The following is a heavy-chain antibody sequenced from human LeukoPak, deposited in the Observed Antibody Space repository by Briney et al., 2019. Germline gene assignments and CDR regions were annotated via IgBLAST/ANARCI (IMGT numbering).Heavy chain of an antibody. J-gene: IGHJ4*02. CDR2: ISYDATIE. Sequence: GGSLRLSCAASGFTFSGFAMHWVRQAPGKGLEWVTIISYDATIEYYADSVKGRFTISRDNPRNTLYLQMNSLRTEDTAVYYCTRPDDYGDYWGQGTLVTVSS. CDR3: TRPDDYGDY. D-gene: IGHD1-14*01. CDR1: GFTFSGFA. V-gene: IGHV3-30*04.